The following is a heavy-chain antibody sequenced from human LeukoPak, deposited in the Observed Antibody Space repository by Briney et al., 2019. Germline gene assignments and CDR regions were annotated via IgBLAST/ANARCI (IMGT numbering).Heavy chain of an antibody. Sequence: SETLSLTCAVYGGSFSGYYWSWIRQPPGKGLEWIGEINHSGSTNYNPSLKSRVTISVDTSKNQFSLKLSSVTAADTAVYYRARRPTPGVGATYYFDYWGQGTLVTVSS. CDR3: ARRPTPGVGATYYFDY. J-gene: IGHJ4*02. D-gene: IGHD1-26*01. V-gene: IGHV4-34*01. CDR2: INHSGST. CDR1: GGSFSGYY.